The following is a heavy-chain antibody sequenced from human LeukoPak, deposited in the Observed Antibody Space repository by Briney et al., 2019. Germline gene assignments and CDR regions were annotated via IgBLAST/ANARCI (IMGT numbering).Heavy chain of an antibody. D-gene: IGHD4-23*01. J-gene: IGHJ5*02. CDR1: GFTFDDYA. CDR2: ISWNSGSI. Sequence: GGSLRLSCAASGFTFDDYAMHWVRQAPGKGLEWVSGISWNSGSIGYADSVKGRFTISRDNAKNSLYLQMNSLRAEDTALYYCAKDSRYGGNFGAWFDPWGQGTLVTVSS. V-gene: IGHV3-9*01. CDR3: AKDSRYGGNFGAWFDP.